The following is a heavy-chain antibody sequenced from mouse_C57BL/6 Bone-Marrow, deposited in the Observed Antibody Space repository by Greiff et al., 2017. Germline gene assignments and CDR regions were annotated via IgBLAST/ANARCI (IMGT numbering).Heavy chain of an antibody. CDR2: INPNNGGT. V-gene: IGHV1-26*01. CDR3: ARGRDY. J-gene: IGHJ4*01. CDR1: GYTFTDYY. Sequence: EVKLQQSGPELVKPGASVKISCKASGYTFTDYYMNWVKQSHGKSLEWIGDINPNNGGTSYNQKFKGKATLTVDKSSSTAYMELRSLTSEDSAVYYCARGRDYWGQGTSVTVSS.